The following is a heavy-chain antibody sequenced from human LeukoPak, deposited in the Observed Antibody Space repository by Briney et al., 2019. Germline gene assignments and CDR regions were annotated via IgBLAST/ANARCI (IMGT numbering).Heavy chain of an antibody. Sequence: PGGSLRLSCAASGFTFSSYSMNWVRQAPGKRLEWVSSISSSSSYIYYADSVKGRFTISRDNAKNSLYLQMNSLRAEDTAVYYCATTMVRGPLDPVDAFDIWGQGTMVTVSS. CDR1: GFTFSSYS. D-gene: IGHD3-10*01. CDR3: ATTMVRGPLDPVDAFDI. CDR2: ISSSSSYI. V-gene: IGHV3-21*01. J-gene: IGHJ3*02.